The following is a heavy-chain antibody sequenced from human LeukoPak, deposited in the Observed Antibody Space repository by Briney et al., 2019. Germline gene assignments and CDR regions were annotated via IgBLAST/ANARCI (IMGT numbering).Heavy chain of an antibody. V-gene: IGHV1-2*02. CDR3: ARGTRASGYSGYDGYFDY. D-gene: IGHD5-12*01. CDR2: INLNSGGT. Sequence: GASVKVSCKASGYTFTGYYMHWVRQAPGQGLEWMGWINLNSGGTNYAQKFQGRVTMTRDTSISTAYMELSRLRSDDTAVYYCARGTRASGYSGYDGYFDYWGQGTLVTVSS. CDR1: GYTFTGYY. J-gene: IGHJ4*02.